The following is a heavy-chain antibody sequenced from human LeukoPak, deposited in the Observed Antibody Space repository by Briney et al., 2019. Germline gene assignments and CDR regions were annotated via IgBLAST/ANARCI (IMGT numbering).Heavy chain of an antibody. CDR1: GGSISSYY. CDR2: IYSSGST. J-gene: IGHJ4*02. CDR3: ARGSSSSTEFDY. Sequence: SETLSLTCTVSGGSISSYYWSWIRQLAGKGLEWIGRIYSSGSTNYSPSLQSRVTISVDKSKNQFSLKVSSVTAADTAVYYCARGSSSSTEFDYWGQGTLVTVSS. V-gene: IGHV4-4*07. D-gene: IGHD6-13*01.